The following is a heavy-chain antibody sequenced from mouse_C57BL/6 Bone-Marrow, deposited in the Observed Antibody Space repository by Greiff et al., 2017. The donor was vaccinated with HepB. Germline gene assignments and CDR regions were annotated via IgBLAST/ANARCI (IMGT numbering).Heavy chain of an antibody. J-gene: IGHJ4*01. CDR3: ARKSNYVYYAMDY. D-gene: IGHD2-5*01. Sequence: VKLVESGAELVRPGTSVKMSCKASGYTFTNYWIGWAKQRPGHGLEWIGDIYPGGGYTNYNEKFKGKAKLTADKSSSTAYMQISSLTSEDSDIYYCARKSNYVYYAMDYWGQGTSVTVSS. CDR1: GYTFTNYW. CDR2: IYPGGGYT. V-gene: IGHV1-63*01.